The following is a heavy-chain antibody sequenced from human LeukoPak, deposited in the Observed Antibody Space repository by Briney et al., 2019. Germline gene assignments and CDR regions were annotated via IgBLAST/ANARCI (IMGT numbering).Heavy chain of an antibody. V-gene: IGHV3-23*01. J-gene: IGHJ5*02. CDR3: AKLRSEYYDFWSGSQNWFDP. CDR1: GFTFSSYA. D-gene: IGHD3-3*01. CDR2: ISGSGGST. Sequence: AGGSLRLSCAASGFTFSSYAMSWVRQAPGKGLEWVSAISGSGGSTYYADSVKGRFTISRDNSKNTLYLQMNSLRAEDTAVYYCAKLRSEYYDFWSGSQNWFDPWGQGTLVTVSS.